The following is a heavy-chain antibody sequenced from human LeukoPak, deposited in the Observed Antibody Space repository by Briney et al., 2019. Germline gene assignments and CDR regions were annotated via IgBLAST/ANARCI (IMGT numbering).Heavy chain of an antibody. Sequence: GSGPALVKPTQTLTLTCTFSGFSLSTSGMRVSGIRQPPGKALQRLARIDWDDDKFYSTSLRTRLTISKDTSKNQVVLTMTNMDPVDTATYYCERMGRYFDWFLDYGGQATLVTVSS. CDR2: IDWDDDK. CDR3: ERMGRYFDWFLDY. J-gene: IGHJ4*02. V-gene: IGHV2-70*04. D-gene: IGHD3-9*01. CDR1: GFSLSTSGMR.